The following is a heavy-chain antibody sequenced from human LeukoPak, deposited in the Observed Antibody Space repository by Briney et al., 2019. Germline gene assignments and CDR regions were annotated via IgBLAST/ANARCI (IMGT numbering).Heavy chain of an antibody. J-gene: IGHJ4*02. CDR3: ARLHLVSSGWYPMADS. Sequence: SETLSLTCAVYGGSFSGYYWSWIRQPPGKGLEWIGEINHSGSTNYTPSLKSRVTISVDTSKNQSSLKLSSVTAADTAVYYCARLHLVSSGWYPMADSWGQGTLVTVSS. V-gene: IGHV4-34*01. CDR1: GGSFSGYY. D-gene: IGHD6-19*01. CDR2: INHSGST.